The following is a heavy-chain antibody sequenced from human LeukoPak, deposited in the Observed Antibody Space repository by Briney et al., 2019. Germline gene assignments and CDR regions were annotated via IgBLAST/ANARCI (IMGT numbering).Heavy chain of an antibody. CDR2: IYYSGST. D-gene: IGHD3-9*01. CDR3: ARRRRYDILTGQRLGIDY. J-gene: IGHJ4*02. V-gene: IGHV4-39*01. CDR1: GGSISSSSYY. Sequence: SETLSLTCTVSGGSISSSSYYWGWIRQPPGKGLEWIGSIYYSGSTYYNPSLKSRVTISVDTSKNRFSLKLSSVTAADTAVYYCARRRRYDILTGQRLGIDYWGQGTLVTVSS.